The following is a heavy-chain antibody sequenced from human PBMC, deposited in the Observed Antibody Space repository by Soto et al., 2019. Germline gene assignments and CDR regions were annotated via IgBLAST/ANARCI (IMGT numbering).Heavy chain of an antibody. J-gene: IGHJ6*02. Sequence: QVQLVQSGAEVKKPGSSVKVSCKASGGTFSSYAISWVRQAPGQGLEWMGGIIPIFGTANYAQKFQGRVTINADESTSTDYVELSSLRSEETAVYYCARYAPDTNSSPSTLYYYYGMDVWGQETTVTVSS. CDR1: GGTFSSYA. V-gene: IGHV1-69*12. CDR2: IIPIFGTA. CDR3: ARYAPDTNSSPSTLYYYYGMDV. D-gene: IGHD6-6*01.